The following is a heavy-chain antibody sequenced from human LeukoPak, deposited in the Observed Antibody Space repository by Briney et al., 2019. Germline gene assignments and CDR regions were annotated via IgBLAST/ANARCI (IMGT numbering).Heavy chain of an antibody. J-gene: IGHJ4*02. D-gene: IGHD3-10*01. Sequence: GGSLRLSCAASGFTFSSYGMHWVRQAPGKGLEGVAFIRYDGSNKYYADSVKGRFTISRDNSKNTLYLQMNSLRAEDTAVYYCAKDLTGSGSYINYWGQGTLVTVSS. V-gene: IGHV3-30*02. CDR2: IRYDGSNK. CDR3: AKDLTGSGSYINY. CDR1: GFTFSSYG.